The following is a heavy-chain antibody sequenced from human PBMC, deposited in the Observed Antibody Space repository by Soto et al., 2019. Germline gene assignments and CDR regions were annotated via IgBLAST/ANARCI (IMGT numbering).Heavy chain of an antibody. V-gene: IGHV1-46*01. Sequence: ASVKVSCKASGSIFTSHYMHWVRQAPGQGLEWMGVINPTGGSTSYAQKFQGRVTMTRDTSTSTVYMELSSLRSEDTAVYYCARKYSSSSPSDSWGQGTLVTVSS. D-gene: IGHD6-6*01. J-gene: IGHJ4*02. CDR3: ARKYSSSSPSDS. CDR2: INPTGGST. CDR1: GSIFTSHY.